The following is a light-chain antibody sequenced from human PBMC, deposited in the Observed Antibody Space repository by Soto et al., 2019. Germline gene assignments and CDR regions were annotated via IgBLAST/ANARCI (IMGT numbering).Light chain of an antibody. J-gene: IGKJ1*01. CDR1: QSVSNY. CDR2: GAS. CDR3: QQYGGSPQT. V-gene: IGKV3-20*01. Sequence: EIVLTQSPGTLSLSPGERATLSCRASQSVSNYLAWYQHKPGQAPRLLIYGASSRATGIPDRFSGSGSETDFTLTISRLEPEDFAVYCCQQYGGSPQTFGQGTKADIK.